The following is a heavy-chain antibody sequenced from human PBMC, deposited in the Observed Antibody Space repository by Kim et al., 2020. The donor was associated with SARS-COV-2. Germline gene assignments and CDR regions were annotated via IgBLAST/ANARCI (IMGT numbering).Heavy chain of an antibody. CDR3: ARGNAFDP. CDR2: ISYIRT. Sequence: SETLSLTCSLSGGSISTNPWSWIRQSPDKGLEWIGDISYIRTNYNPSLKSRVTMSLDTPRNQFSLKVTSATAADTAVYYCARGNAFDPWGQGMLVIVAS. CDR1: GGSISTNP. J-gene: IGHJ5*02. V-gene: IGHV4-59*01.